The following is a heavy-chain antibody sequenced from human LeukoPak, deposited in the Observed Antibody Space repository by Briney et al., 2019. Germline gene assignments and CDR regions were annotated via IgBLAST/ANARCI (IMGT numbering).Heavy chain of an antibody. J-gene: IGHJ6*03. D-gene: IGHD2-15*01. Sequence: GGSLRLSCAASGFTFSGSAMHWVRQASGKGVEWVGRIRSKANSYATAYAASVKGRFTISRDDSKNTAYLQMNSLKTEDTAVYYCTTYCSGGSCYSSHHYYYMDVWGKGTTVTISS. CDR3: TTYCSGGSCYSSHHYYYMDV. CDR1: GFTFSGSA. V-gene: IGHV3-73*01. CDR2: IRSKANSYAT.